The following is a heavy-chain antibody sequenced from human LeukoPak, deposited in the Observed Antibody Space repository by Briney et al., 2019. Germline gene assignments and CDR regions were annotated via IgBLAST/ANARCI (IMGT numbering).Heavy chain of an antibody. J-gene: IGHJ3*02. CDR3: ARGQKPRAFDI. V-gene: IGHV1-2*02. Sequence: ASVKVSCKASGYTFTSYGISWVRQAPGQGLEWMGWINPNSGGTNYAQKFQGRVTMTRDTSISTAYMELSRLRSDDTAVYYCARGQKPRAFDIWGQGTMVTVSS. CDR2: INPNSGGT. CDR1: GYTFTSYG.